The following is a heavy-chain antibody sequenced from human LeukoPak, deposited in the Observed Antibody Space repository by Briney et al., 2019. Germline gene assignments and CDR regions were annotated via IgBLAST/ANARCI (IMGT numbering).Heavy chain of an antibody. CDR1: GGSISSYY. CDR3: ARAGGYNSPFGY. Sequence: SETLSLTCTVSGGSISSYYWSWIRQPPGQGLEWIGYISYSGNTNYNPSLQSRVTISADTSKNQFSLKLSSVTAADTAVYYCARAGGYNSPFGYWGQGTLVTVSS. V-gene: IGHV4-59*01. D-gene: IGHD5-24*01. J-gene: IGHJ4*02. CDR2: ISYSGNT.